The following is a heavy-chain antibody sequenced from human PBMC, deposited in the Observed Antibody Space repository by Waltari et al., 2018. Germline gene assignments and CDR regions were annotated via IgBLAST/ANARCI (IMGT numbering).Heavy chain of an antibody. Sequence: QVQLQESGPGLVKPSGTLSLTCVVYGGSISSGNWWSWVRQPPGKGLELIGEIYHSGSTNYNPSLKSRLSISLDKSKNQFSLNLSSVTAADTAVYYCARDRGLRGGYDSWGQGTLVTVSS. D-gene: IGHD5-12*01. J-gene: IGHJ5*02. V-gene: IGHV4-4*02. CDR2: IYHSGST. CDR3: ARDRGLRGGYDS. CDR1: GGSISSGNW.